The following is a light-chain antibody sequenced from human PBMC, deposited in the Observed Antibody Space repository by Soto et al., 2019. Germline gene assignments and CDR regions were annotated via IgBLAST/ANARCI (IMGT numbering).Light chain of an antibody. J-gene: IGKJ1*01. Sequence: EIVMTQSPATLSVSRGERATLSCRANQAISSNLAWYQQRPGQAPRLLIYGASTRATGIPARFSGSGSGTEFTLTISSLQSEDFAVYYCQQYGSSPWTFGQGTKVDIK. CDR2: GAS. CDR1: QAISSN. V-gene: IGKV3-15*01. CDR3: QQYGSSPWT.